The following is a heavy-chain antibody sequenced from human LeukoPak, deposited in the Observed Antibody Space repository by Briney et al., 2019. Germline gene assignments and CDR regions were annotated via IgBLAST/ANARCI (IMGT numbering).Heavy chain of an antibody. J-gene: IGHJ4*02. CDR1: GGSISSYY. Sequence: SETLSLTCTVSGGSISSYYWSWIGQPPGKGLEWIGYIYYSGSTNYNPSLKSRVTISVDTSKNQFSLKLSSVTAADTAVYYCARVDPDSSSTLEVFDYWGQGTLVTVSS. V-gene: IGHV4-59*01. CDR3: ARVDPDSSSTLEVFDY. D-gene: IGHD6-6*01. CDR2: IYYSGST.